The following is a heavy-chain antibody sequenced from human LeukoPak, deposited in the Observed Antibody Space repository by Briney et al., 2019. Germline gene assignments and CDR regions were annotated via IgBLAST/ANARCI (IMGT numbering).Heavy chain of an antibody. V-gene: IGHV6-1*01. CDR2: TYYRSKRYN. Sequence: SQSLSLTCAISGDSVSSNSAAWNWIRQSPSRGREWLGRTYYRSKRYNDYAVSVKSRITINPDTSTNQSSLQLNSVTPEDTAVYYCARDSSGWYDYFDYWGQGTLVTVSS. CDR3: ARDSSGWYDYFDY. J-gene: IGHJ4*02. D-gene: IGHD6-19*01. CDR1: GDSVSSNSAA.